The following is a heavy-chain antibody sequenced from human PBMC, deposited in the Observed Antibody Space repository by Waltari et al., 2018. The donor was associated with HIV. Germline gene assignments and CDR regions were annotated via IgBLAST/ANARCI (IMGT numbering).Heavy chain of an antibody. D-gene: IGHD3-9*01. J-gene: IGHJ4*02. Sequence: QVQLVQSGAEVKKPGASVKVSCKASGYTFTTYDINWVRQATGQGLEWMGRRNPKSGNTGYAQKFQGRVTMTRNTSITTAHMELSSLRSDDTAMYYCATQAFNYDMFNGPFDYWGRGTLVTVSS. CDR1: GYTFTTYD. V-gene: IGHV1-8*01. CDR2: RNPKSGNT. CDR3: ATQAFNYDMFNGPFDY.